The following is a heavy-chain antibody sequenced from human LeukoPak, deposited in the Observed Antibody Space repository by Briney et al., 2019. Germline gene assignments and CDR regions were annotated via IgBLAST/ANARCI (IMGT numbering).Heavy chain of an antibody. Sequence: GGSLRLSCAASGFTVSSNYMTWVRQAPGKGLEWVSVIYSGGSTYYADSVKGRFTISRDNSKNTLYLQMNSLRAEDTAVYYCARGGTFPIFDYWGQGTLVTVSS. CDR1: GFTVSSNY. J-gene: IGHJ4*02. CDR3: ARGGTFPIFDY. CDR2: IYSGGST. D-gene: IGHD2-15*01. V-gene: IGHV3-53*01.